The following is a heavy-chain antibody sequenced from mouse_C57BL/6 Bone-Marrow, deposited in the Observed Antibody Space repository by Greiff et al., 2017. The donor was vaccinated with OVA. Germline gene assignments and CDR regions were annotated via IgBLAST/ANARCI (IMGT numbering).Heavy chain of an antibody. CDR1: GFTFSDYY. Sequence: DVHLVESGGGLVQPGGSLKLSCAASGFTFSDYYMYWVRQTPEKRLEWVAYISNGGGSTYYPDTVKGRFTISRDNAKNTLYLQMSRLKSEDTAMYYCARRRPLWDAYCDVWGTGTTVTVSS. CDR3: ARRRPLWDAYCDV. D-gene: IGHD4-1*01. CDR2: ISNGGGST. V-gene: IGHV5-12*01. J-gene: IGHJ1*03.